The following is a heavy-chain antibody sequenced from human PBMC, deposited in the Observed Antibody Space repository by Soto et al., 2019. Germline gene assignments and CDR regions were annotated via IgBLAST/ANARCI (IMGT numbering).Heavy chain of an antibody. J-gene: IGHJ6*02. D-gene: IGHD3-9*01. CDR3: ARGIGSGYYNRYYYGMDV. CDR1: GGSFSGYY. V-gene: IGHV4-34*01. CDR2: INHSGST. Sequence: SETLSLTCAVYGGSFSGYYWSWIRQPPGKGLEWIGEINHSGSTNYNPSLKSRVTISVDTSKNQFSLKLSSVTAADTAVYYCARGIGSGYYNRYYYGMDVWGQGTTVTVS.